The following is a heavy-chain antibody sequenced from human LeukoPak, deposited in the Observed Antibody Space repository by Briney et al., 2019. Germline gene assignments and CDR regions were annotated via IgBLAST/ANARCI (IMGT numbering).Heavy chain of an antibody. CDR1: GGSISSHY. CDR3: ARGREAQFDY. D-gene: IGHD1-26*01. V-gene: IGHV4-59*11. J-gene: IGHJ4*02. Sequence: SETLSLTCTVSGGSISSHYWSWIRQPPGKGLEWIGYIYYSGSTNYNPSLKSRVTISVDTSKNQFSLKLSSVTAADTAVYYCARGREAQFDYWGQGTLVTVSS. CDR2: IYYSGST.